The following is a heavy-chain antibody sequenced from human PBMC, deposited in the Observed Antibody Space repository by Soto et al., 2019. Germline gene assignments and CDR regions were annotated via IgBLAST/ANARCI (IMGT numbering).Heavy chain of an antibody. CDR2: ISGSGGST. D-gene: IGHD5-12*01. CDR1: GFTFSSYA. Sequence: PGGSLRLSCAASGFTFSSYAMSWVRQAPGKGLEWVSAISGSGGSTYYADSVKGRFTISRDNSKNTLYLQMNSLRAEDTAVYYCAKDPVKGVATSPVRHSYYYYMDVWGKGTTVTVSS. V-gene: IGHV3-23*01. J-gene: IGHJ6*03. CDR3: AKDPVKGVATSPVRHSYYYYMDV.